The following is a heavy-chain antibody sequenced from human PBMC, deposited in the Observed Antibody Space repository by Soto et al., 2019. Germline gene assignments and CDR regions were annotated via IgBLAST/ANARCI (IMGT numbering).Heavy chain of an antibody. CDR3: TTGDY. CDR1: GFIFTNAF. J-gene: IGHJ4*02. Sequence: EVQLVESGGGLVKPGGTLRLSCAASGFIFTNAFMSWVRQTPGKGLEWVARIKSKSTGGTIDYAAPVKGRFTISRDDYENTVSLQMNSLNAEDTGLYYCTTGDYWGQGILVTVSS. V-gene: IGHV3-15*01. CDR2: IKSKSTGGTI.